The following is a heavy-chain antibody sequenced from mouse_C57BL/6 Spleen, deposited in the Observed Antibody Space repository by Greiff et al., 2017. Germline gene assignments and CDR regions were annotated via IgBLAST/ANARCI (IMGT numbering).Heavy chain of an antibody. J-gene: IGHJ2*01. CDR1: GFTFSSYA. V-gene: IGHV5-4*01. D-gene: IGHD2-3*01. Sequence: EVKLVESGGGLVKPGGSLKLSCAASGFTFSSYAMSWVRQTPEKRLEWVATISDGGSYTYYPDNVKGRFTISRDNAKNNLYLQMSNLKSEDTAMYYCAREEDGYFFDYWGQGTTLTVSS. CDR3: AREEDGYFFDY. CDR2: ISDGGSYT.